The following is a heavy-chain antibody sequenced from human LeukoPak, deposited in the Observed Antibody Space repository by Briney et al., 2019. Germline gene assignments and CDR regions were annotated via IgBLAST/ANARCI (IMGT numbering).Heavy chain of an antibody. Sequence: SETLSLTCAVYGGSFSGYYWSWIRQPPGKGLEWIGEINHSGSTNYNPSLKSRVTISVDTSKNQFSLKLSSVTAADTAVYYCARDLRSDVRASDENYYGSGSFHFDYWGQGTLVTVSS. V-gene: IGHV4-34*01. CDR3: ARDLRSDVRASDENYYGSGSFHFDY. CDR1: GGSFSGYY. D-gene: IGHD3-10*01. J-gene: IGHJ4*02. CDR2: INHSGST.